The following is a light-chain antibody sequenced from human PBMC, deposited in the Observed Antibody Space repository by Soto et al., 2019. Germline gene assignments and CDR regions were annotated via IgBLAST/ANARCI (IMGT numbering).Light chain of an antibody. J-gene: IGKJ1*01. Sequence: DLQMTQSPSSLSASVGDRVTITCRASESISNNLNWYQQKPGKAPKLLIYAASTLQSGVPSRFSGGGSGTDFTLTIGSLQPEDFTTYYCQQTYSTPRGAFGQGTKVEIK. CDR1: ESISNN. CDR2: AAS. V-gene: IGKV1-39*01. CDR3: QQTYSTPRGA.